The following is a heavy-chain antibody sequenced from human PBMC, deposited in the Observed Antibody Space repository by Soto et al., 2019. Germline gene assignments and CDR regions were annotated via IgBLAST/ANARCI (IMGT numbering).Heavy chain of an antibody. Sequence: GASVKVSFKASGGTFSSYAISWVRQAPGQGLEWMGGIIPIFGTANYAQKFQGRVTITADESTSTAYMELSSLRSEDTAVYYCATNYYYDSSGYYPLGFDYWGQGTLVTVSS. D-gene: IGHD3-22*01. V-gene: IGHV1-69*13. J-gene: IGHJ4*02. CDR2: IIPIFGTA. CDR3: ATNYYYDSSGYYPLGFDY. CDR1: GGTFSSYA.